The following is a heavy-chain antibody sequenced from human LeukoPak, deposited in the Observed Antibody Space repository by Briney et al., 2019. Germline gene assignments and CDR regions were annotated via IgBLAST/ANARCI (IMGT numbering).Heavy chain of an antibody. J-gene: IGHJ4*02. V-gene: IGHV3-72*01. CDR2: ARNRGNGYTT. CDR3: ARIMRVDYGTYYFDY. Sequence: GGSLRPSCPAPSFTLTDHYIDSARQAPGKGLEWVGRARNRGNGYTTQYAASVKGRFTFSRDDSENTVYLQMNSLKTEDTAVYFCARIMRVDYGTYYFDYWGQGTLVTVTA. CDR1: SFTLTDHY. D-gene: IGHD4/OR15-4a*01.